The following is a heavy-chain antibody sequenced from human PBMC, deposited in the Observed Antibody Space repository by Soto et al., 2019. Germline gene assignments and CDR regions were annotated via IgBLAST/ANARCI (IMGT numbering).Heavy chain of an antibody. CDR2: VSSGGGT. Sequence: EVELLESGGGLVQPEGSLRLSCAASGFTFSTYAMGWVRQAPGKGLEWVSVVSSGGGTHYADSVKGRFTVSRDNSKNTLSLQMNSLRADDTAVYYCAKRRGAGGHSDYWGQGALVTVSS. D-gene: IGHD2-15*01. V-gene: IGHV3-23*01. J-gene: IGHJ4*02. CDR3: AKRRGAGGHSDY. CDR1: GFTFSTYA.